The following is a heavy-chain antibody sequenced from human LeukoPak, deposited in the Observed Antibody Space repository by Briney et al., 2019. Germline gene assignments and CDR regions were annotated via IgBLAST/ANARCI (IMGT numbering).Heavy chain of an antibody. V-gene: IGHV4-39*02. Sequence: SETLSLTCTVSGGSISSNNSFWGWIRQPPGKGLEWIGSIYYSGSTYYNESLKSRVTISEDMSKNHFSLKLNSLTAADTAVYYGARDVVVVPPDNPRGGYFYMDVWGKGTTVTVSS. CDR3: ARDVVVVPPDNPRGGYFYMDV. CDR2: IYYSGST. CDR1: GGSISSNNSF. J-gene: IGHJ6*03. D-gene: IGHD2-21*01.